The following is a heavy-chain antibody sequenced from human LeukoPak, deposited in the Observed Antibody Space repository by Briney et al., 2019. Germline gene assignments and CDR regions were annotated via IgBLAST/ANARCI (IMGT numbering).Heavy chain of an antibody. V-gene: IGHV1-2*06. CDR3: ARGTDCSGGSCLDY. CDR1: GYTFTGNF. D-gene: IGHD2-15*01. CDR2: INPDSGGA. Sequence: ASVEVSCKASGYTFTGNFMHWVRQAPGQGLEWMGLINPDSGGANYAQNLQGRVTMTRDTSISTVYMELSRLRSDDTAVYYCARGTDCSGGSCLDYWGQGTLVTVSS. J-gene: IGHJ4*02.